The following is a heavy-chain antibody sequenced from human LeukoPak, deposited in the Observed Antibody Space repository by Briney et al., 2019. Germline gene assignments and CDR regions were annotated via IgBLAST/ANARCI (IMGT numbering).Heavy chain of an antibody. J-gene: IGHJ5*02. V-gene: IGHV4-39*01. CDR2: IYYSGST. CDR3: ARRYYDILTGYYNVMAWFDP. CDR1: GGSISSSSYY. D-gene: IGHD3-9*01. Sequence: SETLSLTCTVSGGSISSSSYYWGWIRQPPGKGLVWIGSIYYSGSTYYNPSLKSRVTISVDTSKNQFSLKLSSVTAADTAVYYCARRYYDILTGYYNVMAWFDPWGQGTLVTVSS.